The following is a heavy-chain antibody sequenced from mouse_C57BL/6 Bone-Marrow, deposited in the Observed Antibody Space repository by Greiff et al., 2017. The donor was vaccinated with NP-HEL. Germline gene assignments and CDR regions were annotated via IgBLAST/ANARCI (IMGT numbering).Heavy chain of an antibody. V-gene: IGHV1-81*01. J-gene: IGHJ3*01. CDR1: GYTFTSYG. CDR3: ARYAGYYSWCAY. CDR2: IYPRSGNT. D-gene: IGHD2-3*01. Sequence: QVQLKQSGAELAWPGASVKLSCKASGYTFTSYGISWVKQRTGQGLEWIGEIYPRSGNTYYNEKFKGKATLTADKSSSTAYMELRSLTSEDSAVYFCARYAGYYSWCAYWGEGTLGTVSA.